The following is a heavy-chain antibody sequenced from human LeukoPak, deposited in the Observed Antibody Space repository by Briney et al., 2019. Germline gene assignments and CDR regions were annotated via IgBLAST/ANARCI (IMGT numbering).Heavy chain of an antibody. Sequence: PGGSLRLSCAASGFTFSSYEMNWVRQAPGKGLEWVSYISSSGSTIYYADSVKGRFTISRDNAKNSLYLQMSSLRAGDTAVYYCAELGITMIGGVWGKGTTVTISS. CDR1: GFTFSSYE. CDR3: AELGITMIGGV. V-gene: IGHV3-48*03. D-gene: IGHD3-10*02. J-gene: IGHJ6*04. CDR2: ISSSGSTI.